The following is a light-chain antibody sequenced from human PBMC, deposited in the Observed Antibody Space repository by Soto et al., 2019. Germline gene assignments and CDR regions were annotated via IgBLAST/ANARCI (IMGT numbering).Light chain of an antibody. CDR2: DTS. CDR1: QSVSSY. V-gene: IGKV3-11*01. J-gene: IGKJ5*01. CDR3: QQRQYWPPIT. Sequence: VLTQSPATLSLSPGERATLSCRASQSVSSYLAWYQQKPGQAPRLLIYDTSNRATGVPARFSGSGSGTDFTLTISSLEPEDCAIYYCQQRQYWPPITCGQGTRLEIK.